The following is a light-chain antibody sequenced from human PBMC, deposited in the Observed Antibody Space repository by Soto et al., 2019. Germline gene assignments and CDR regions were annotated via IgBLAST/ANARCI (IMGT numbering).Light chain of an antibody. CDR3: QYYDCSMSGYV. J-gene: IGLJ1*01. CDR2: ENN. CDR1: SSNIGAGYE. V-gene: IGLV1-40*01. Sequence: QSVLTQPPSVSEAPGQRVTISCTGSSSNIGAGYEAHWYQQVPGTAPNLLIYENNNRPSGVPDRFSGSKSGTAASLAITGLQAEDEAEYYCQYYDCSMSGYVFGTGTKLTVL.